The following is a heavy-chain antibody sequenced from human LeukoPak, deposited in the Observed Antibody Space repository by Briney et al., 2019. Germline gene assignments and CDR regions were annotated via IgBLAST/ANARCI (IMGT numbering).Heavy chain of an antibody. CDR1: GGSISSYY. CDR2: IYYSGST. CDR3: ARMVRGVKDAFDI. V-gene: IGHV4-59*01. J-gene: IGHJ3*02. D-gene: IGHD3-10*01. Sequence: SETLSSTCTVSGGSISSYYWSWIRQPPGKGLEWIGYIYYSGSTNYNPSLKSRVTISVDTSKNQFSLKLSSVTAADTAVYYCARMVRGVKDAFDIWGQGIMVTVSS.